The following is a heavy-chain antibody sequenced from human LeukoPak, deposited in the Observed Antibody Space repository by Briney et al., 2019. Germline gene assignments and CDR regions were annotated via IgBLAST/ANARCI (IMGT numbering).Heavy chain of an antibody. J-gene: IGHJ4*02. V-gene: IGHV3-74*01. CDR2: INSDGSIT. CDR1: GFTFSSYW. Sequence: GGPLRLSCAASGFTFSSYWMHWVRQTPGKGLVWVSRINSDGSITGYADSVKGRFTISRDNAKNTLYLQMNSLRAEDTGVYYCTRVFSWSSFDFWGQGALVTVSS. D-gene: IGHD6-13*01. CDR3: TRVFSWSSFDF.